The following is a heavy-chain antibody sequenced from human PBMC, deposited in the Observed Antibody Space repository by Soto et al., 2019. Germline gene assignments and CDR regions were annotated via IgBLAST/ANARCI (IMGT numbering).Heavy chain of an antibody. CDR3: ATWVDYGDFEGFDF. Sequence: GASVKVCCKTSVYSFTDYKLHWVRQAPGQGLEWMGWVDPNGGGSNSAQKFQGSVTMTWDTSITTAYLDLTRLTTNDTATYFCATWVDYGDFEGFDFWGQGTLVTVS. J-gene: IGHJ4*02. CDR1: VYSFTDYK. CDR2: VDPNGGGS. D-gene: IGHD4-17*01. V-gene: IGHV1-2*04.